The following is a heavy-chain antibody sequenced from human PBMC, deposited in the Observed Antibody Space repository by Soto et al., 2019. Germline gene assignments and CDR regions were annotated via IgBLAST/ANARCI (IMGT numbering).Heavy chain of an antibody. CDR2: INWNSANL. CDR1: GFTFDDYA. Sequence: PGGSLRLSCAASGFTFDDYAMHWVRQAPGKGLEWVSGINWNSANLAYVDSVKGRFTISRDNAKNSLYLQMTSLRAEDAALYYCAKARGSYDILTGHSLDVWGQGTTVTVSS. J-gene: IGHJ6*02. CDR3: AKARGSYDILTGHSLDV. D-gene: IGHD3-9*01. V-gene: IGHV3-9*01.